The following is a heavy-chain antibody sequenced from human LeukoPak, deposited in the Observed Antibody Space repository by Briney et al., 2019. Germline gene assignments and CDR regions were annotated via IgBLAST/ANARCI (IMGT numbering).Heavy chain of an antibody. CDR3: ARATWFGELFDF. CDR2: IYTSGST. V-gene: IGHV4-61*02. CDR1: GGSISSGSYY. D-gene: IGHD3-10*01. Sequence: SETLSLTCTVSGGSISSGSYYWSWIRQPAGKGLECIGRIYTSGSTNYNPSLKSRVTISVDTSKNQFSLKLSSVTAADTAVYYCARATWFGELFDFWGQGTLVTVSS. J-gene: IGHJ4*02.